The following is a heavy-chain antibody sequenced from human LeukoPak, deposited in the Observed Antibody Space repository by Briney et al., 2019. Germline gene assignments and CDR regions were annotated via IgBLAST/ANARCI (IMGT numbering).Heavy chain of an antibody. CDR3: ARGDLSSIAAPPPFDY. J-gene: IGHJ4*02. V-gene: IGHV1-69*05. CDR2: IIPIFGTA. Sequence: SVKVSCKASGGTFSSYAISWVRQAPGQGLEWRGRIIPIFGTANYAQKFQGRVTITTDESTSTAYMELSSLRSEDTAVYYCARGDLSSIAAPPPFDYCGQGTLVTVSS. CDR1: GGTFSSYA. D-gene: IGHD6-6*01.